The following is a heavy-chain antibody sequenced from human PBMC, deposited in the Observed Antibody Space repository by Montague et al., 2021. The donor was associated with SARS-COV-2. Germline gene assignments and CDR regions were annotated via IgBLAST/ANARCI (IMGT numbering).Heavy chain of an antibody. Sequence: SXTLSLTCTVSGGSISTYYWNWIRQFPGKGLEWIGYIDYSGSTNYNPSLQSRVIISVDRSKIQLSLKLNSVTAADTAIYYCARLPYDNSYGMDVWGQGTTVTVSS. CDR2: IDYSGST. J-gene: IGHJ6*02. D-gene: IGHD3-9*01. CDR1: GGSISTYY. CDR3: ARLPYDNSYGMDV. V-gene: IGHV4-59*01.